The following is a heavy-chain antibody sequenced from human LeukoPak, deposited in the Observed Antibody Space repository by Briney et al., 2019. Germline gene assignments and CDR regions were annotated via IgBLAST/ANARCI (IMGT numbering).Heavy chain of an antibody. CDR1: GYIFSGYY. D-gene: IGHD1-26*01. J-gene: IGHJ4*02. V-gene: IGHV1-2*02. Sequence: GASVKVSCKASGYIFSGYYMHWLRQAPGQGLEWMGWINPNSGGADYAQKFQGRVTMTRDTSISTAYMELSRLRSDDTAVYYCARVYVVGGSYPFDYWGQGTLVTVSS. CDR2: INPNSGGA. CDR3: ARVYVVGGSYPFDY.